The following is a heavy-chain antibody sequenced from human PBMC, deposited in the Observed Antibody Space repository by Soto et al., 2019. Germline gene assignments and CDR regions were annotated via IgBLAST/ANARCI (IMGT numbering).Heavy chain of an antibody. V-gene: IGHV4-38-2*01. J-gene: IGHJ5*02. CDR2: IYPSAST. CDR3: PRRATSGTLNWFAP. Sequence: SETRLTCAVFGYSRSSGYYWGWIRQPPGKGLEWIGSIYPSASTYYNPSPKSRVTISVQTSKRQFSWTLGSVRAAHTAAYYCPRRATSGTLNWFAPWGQGALVTVSS. CDR1: GYSRSSGYY.